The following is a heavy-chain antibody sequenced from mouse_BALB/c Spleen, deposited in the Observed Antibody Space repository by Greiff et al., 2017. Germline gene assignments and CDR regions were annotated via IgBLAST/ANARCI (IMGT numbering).Heavy chain of an antibody. CDR1: GYTFSSYW. V-gene: IGHV1-9*01. D-gene: IGHD1-1*01. CDR2: ILPGSGST. CDR3: ARGYYGSWDAWLAY. Sequence: QVHVKQSGAELMKPGASVKISCKATGYTFSSYWIEWVKQRPGHGLEWIGEILPGSGSTNYNEKFKGKATFTADTSSNTAYMQLSSLTSEDSAVYYCARGYYGSWDAWLAYWGQGTLVTVSA. J-gene: IGHJ3*01.